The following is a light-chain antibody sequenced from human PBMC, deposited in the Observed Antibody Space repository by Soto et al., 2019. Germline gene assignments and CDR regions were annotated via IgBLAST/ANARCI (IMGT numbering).Light chain of an antibody. J-gene: IGKJ2*01. CDR3: QQYGNLPPPYT. V-gene: IGKV1-33*01. CDR1: QDISNY. CDR2: DAS. Sequence: DIQMTQSPSSLSASVGDRVTITCQAGQDISNYLNWYQQKPGKAPKLLIYDASNLETGVPSRFSGSGSGTDFTFTIRSLPPEDIATYYCQQYGNLPPPYTFGQGTKLEIK.